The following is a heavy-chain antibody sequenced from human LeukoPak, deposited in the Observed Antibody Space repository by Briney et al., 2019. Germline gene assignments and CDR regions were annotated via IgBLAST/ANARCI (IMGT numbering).Heavy chain of an antibody. Sequence: PGGSLRLSCAASGFTFNNAWMNWVRQAPGKGLERVGRIKSKTDGGTTDYAAPVKGRFTISRDDSKNTLYLQMNSLRAEDTAVYYCAKDHPSYYDSSGYDYWGQGTLVTVSS. CDR3: AKDHPSYYDSSGYDY. CDR2: IKSKTDGGTT. V-gene: IGHV3-15*07. J-gene: IGHJ4*02. D-gene: IGHD3-22*01. CDR1: GFTFNNAW.